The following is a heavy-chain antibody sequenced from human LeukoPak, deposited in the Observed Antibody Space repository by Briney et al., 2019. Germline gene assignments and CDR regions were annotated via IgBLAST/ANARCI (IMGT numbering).Heavy chain of an antibody. CDR2: INPNSGVT. V-gene: IGHV1-2*02. CDR1: GYTFTDYY. J-gene: IGHJ4*02. D-gene: IGHD2-15*01. CDR3: LRVDCSGGACYSATPFDY. Sequence: ASVKVSCKASGYTFTDYYIHWVRQAPGQGLEWMGWINPNSGVTNYAQKFQGRVTMTRDTSISTAYMELSSLRSDDTAVYYCLRVDCSGGACYSATPFDYWGQGTLVTVSS.